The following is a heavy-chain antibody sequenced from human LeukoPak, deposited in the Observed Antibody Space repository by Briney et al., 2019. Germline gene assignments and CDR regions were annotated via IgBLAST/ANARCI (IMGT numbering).Heavy chain of an antibody. CDR3: ARGSRGGSNNWFDP. D-gene: IGHD1-26*01. CDR2: INPNSGGT. CDR1: GYTFTGYY. J-gene: IGHJ5*02. V-gene: IGHV1-2*02. Sequence: GASVKVSCKASGYTFTGYYMHWVRQAPGQGLEWTGWINPNSGGTNYAQKFQGRVTMTRDTSISTAYMELSRLRSDDTAVYYCARGSRGGSNNWFDPWGQGTLVTVSS.